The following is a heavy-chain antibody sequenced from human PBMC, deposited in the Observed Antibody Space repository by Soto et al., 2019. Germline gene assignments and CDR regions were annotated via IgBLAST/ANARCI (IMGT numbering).Heavy chain of an antibody. J-gene: IGHJ4*02. CDR2: INHSGST. Sequence: SETLSLTCAVYGGSSSGYYWSWIRQPPGKGLEWIGEINHSGSTNYNPSLKSRVTISVDTSKNQFSLKLSSVTAADTAVYYCARDLGYCTNGVCYTFDYWGQGTLVTVSS. D-gene: IGHD2-8*01. CDR3: ARDLGYCTNGVCYTFDY. V-gene: IGHV4-34*01. CDR1: GGSSSGYY.